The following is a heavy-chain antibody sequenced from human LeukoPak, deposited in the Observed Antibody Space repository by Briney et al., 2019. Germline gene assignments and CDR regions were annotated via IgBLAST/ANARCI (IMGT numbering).Heavy chain of an antibody. Sequence: ASVKVSCKASVHTFTSYDINWVRQATGQGLEWMGWMNPNSGNTGYAQTFQGRVTLNRHTPISTAYMELRSLRSEDTAVYYCARGSLMTTNGYYYYTGMDVWGQGTPVTVSS. D-gene: IGHD4-11*01. V-gene: IGHV1-8*01. CDR1: VHTFTSYD. CDR3: ARGSLMTTNGYYYYTGMDV. CDR2: MNPNSGNT. J-gene: IGHJ6*02.